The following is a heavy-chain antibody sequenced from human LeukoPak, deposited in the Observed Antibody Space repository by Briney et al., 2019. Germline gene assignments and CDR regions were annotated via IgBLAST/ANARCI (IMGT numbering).Heavy chain of an antibody. V-gene: IGHV3-23*01. Sequence: PGGSLRLSCAASGFTFSSYAMSWVRQAPGKGLEWASAISGSGGSTYYADSVKGRFTISRDNSKNTLYLQMHTLRAEDTAVYHCAKDRLGGATTFDYWGQGTLVTVSS. D-gene: IGHD1-26*01. CDR2: ISGSGGST. CDR3: AKDRLGGATTFDY. J-gene: IGHJ4*02. CDR1: GFTFSSYA.